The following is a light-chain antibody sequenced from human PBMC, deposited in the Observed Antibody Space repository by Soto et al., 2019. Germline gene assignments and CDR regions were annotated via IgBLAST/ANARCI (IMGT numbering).Light chain of an antibody. CDR3: GTWDTRLCVVV. CDR1: GSNIGKND. V-gene: IGLV1-51*01. J-gene: IGLJ2*01. Sequence: QSVLTQPPSVSAAPGQKVTISCSGSGSNIGKNDVSWYLQLPGAAPKLLIYDTNKRPSGIPDRFSGSKSGTSATLGMTGLETGDEADYFCGTWDTRLCVVVFGGGTKVTVL. CDR2: DTN.